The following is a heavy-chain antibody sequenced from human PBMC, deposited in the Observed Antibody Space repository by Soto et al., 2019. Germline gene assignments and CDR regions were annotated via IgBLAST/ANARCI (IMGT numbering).Heavy chain of an antibody. CDR3: ARSLWFGELH. D-gene: IGHD3-10*01. CDR2: IYWDNDK. CDR1: GFSLSTTGVG. V-gene: IGHV2-5*02. Sequence: QITLKESGPTLVKPTQTLTLTCSFSGFSLSTTGVGVGWIRQSPGKALEWLAIIYWDNDKRYSPSLKSRVTITKDTSKSQVVLTVTSMDPVDTGTYYCARSLWFGELHWGHGALVTVSS. J-gene: IGHJ4*01.